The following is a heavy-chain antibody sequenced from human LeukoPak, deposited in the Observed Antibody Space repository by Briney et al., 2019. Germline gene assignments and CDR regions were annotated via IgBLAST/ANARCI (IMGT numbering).Heavy chain of an antibody. V-gene: IGHV4-4*07. CDR3: ARDGGSEFWSGTGYGLDV. J-gene: IGHJ6*02. CDR1: GGSMNSRY. CDR2: ISFRGST. D-gene: IGHD3-3*01. Sequence: PSETLSLTCTVSGGSMNSRYWNWIRQPAGKGLEWIGRISFRGSTDYISSLKSRVTRSLDTSKNQFSLTLASLTAADTAVYYCARDGGSEFWSGTGYGLDVWGQGTTVIVSS.